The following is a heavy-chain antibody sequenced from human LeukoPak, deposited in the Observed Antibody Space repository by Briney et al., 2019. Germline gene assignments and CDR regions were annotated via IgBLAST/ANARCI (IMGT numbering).Heavy chain of an antibody. Sequence: GASVKVSCKASGYTFTSYGISWVRQAPGQGLEWMGWISAYNGNTNYAQKLRGRVTMTTDTSTSTAYMELRSLRSDDTAVYYCARANMITFGGVIVLDAFDIWGQGTMVTVSS. CDR3: ARANMITFGGVIVLDAFDI. V-gene: IGHV1-18*01. CDR1: GYTFTSYG. J-gene: IGHJ3*02. D-gene: IGHD3-16*02. CDR2: ISAYNGNT.